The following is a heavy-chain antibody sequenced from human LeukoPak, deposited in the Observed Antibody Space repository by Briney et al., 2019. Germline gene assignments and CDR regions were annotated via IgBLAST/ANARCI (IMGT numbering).Heavy chain of an antibody. Sequence: ASVKVSCKASGGTFSSYAISWVRQAPGQGLEWMGGIIPIFGTANYAQKFQGRVTITADKSTSTAYMELSSLRSEDTAVYYCARQVWLGESHFDYWGQGTLVTVSS. D-gene: IGHD3-10*01. J-gene: IGHJ4*02. CDR2: IIPIFGTA. CDR1: GGTFSSYA. V-gene: IGHV1-69*06. CDR3: ARQVWLGESHFDY.